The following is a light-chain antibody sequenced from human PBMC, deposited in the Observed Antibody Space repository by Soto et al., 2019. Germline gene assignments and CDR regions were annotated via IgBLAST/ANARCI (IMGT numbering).Light chain of an antibody. CDR3: QQYKNYWT. CDR2: KAS. CDR1: QSISSW. J-gene: IGKJ1*01. Sequence: DIQMTQSPPTLSASVGDRVTITCRASQSISSWLAWYQHKPGKAPKLLIYKASSLEGGVPSRFSGSGSGTEFTLTISSLQPDDFATYYCQQYKNYWTFGQGTKVEIK. V-gene: IGKV1-5*03.